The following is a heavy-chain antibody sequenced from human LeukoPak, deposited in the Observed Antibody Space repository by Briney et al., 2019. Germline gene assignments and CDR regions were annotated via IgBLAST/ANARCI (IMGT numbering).Heavy chain of an antibody. Sequence: SETLSLTCAVYGGSFSGYYWSWIRQPAGKELEWIGRIHTSGSTNYNPSLKSRVTISVDTSKNQFSLKLSSVTAADTAVYYCARGDGTLGYYYYGMDVWGQGTTVTVSS. J-gene: IGHJ6*02. V-gene: IGHV4-59*10. D-gene: IGHD1-26*01. CDR3: ARGDGTLGYYYYGMDV. CDR2: IHTSGST. CDR1: GGSFSGYY.